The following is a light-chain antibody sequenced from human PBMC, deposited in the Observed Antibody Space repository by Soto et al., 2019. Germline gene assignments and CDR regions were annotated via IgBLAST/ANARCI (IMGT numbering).Light chain of an antibody. Sequence: DIQMTQSPSSLSASIGDRVTIACRSSQSGDKYLNWFQQIPGRAPKLLISRTSSLQSGVPSRFSGVGSGTDFTLTITNLQPEDFATYYCQQSFSTPPWTFGQGTKVEVK. CDR1: QSGDKY. CDR2: RTS. V-gene: IGKV1-39*01. CDR3: QQSFSTPPWT. J-gene: IGKJ1*01.